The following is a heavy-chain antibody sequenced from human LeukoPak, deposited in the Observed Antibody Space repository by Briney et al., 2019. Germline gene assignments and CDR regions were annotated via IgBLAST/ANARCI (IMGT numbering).Heavy chain of an antibody. CDR1: GFTFSSYS. CDR2: ISSSSSTI. J-gene: IGHJ4*02. V-gene: IGHV3-48*01. Sequence: GGSLRPSCAASGFTFSSYSMNWVRPAPGGGLEWGSYISSSSSTIYYADSVKGRFTVSRDNAKNSLYLQMNSLRAEDTAIYYCARGLHSRLYDSSVYYPYWGQGTLVTVSS. D-gene: IGHD3-22*01. CDR3: ARGLHSRLYDSSVYYPY.